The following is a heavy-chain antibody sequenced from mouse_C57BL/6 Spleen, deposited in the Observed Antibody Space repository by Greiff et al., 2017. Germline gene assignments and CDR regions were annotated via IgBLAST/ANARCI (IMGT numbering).Heavy chain of an antibody. D-gene: IGHD2-5*01. J-gene: IGHJ1*03. CDR1: GYTFTSYW. Sequence: QVQLQQPGAELVKPGASVKLSCKASGYTFTSYWMHWVKQRPGQGLEWIGMIHPNSGSTNYNEKFKSKATLTVDKSSSTAYMQLSSLTSEDSAVYYCARSGSKRDWYCDVWGTGTTVTVSS. CDR2: IHPNSGST. CDR3: ARSGSKRDWYCDV. V-gene: IGHV1-64*01.